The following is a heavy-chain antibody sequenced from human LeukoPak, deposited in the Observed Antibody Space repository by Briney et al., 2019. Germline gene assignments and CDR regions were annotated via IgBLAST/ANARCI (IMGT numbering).Heavy chain of an antibody. CDR2: ISYDGSNK. D-gene: IGHD5-18*01. J-gene: IGHJ4*02. Sequence: GGSLRLSCAASGFTFSSYGIHWVRQAPGKGLEWVAVISYDGSNKYYADSVKGRFTISRDNSKNTLYLQMNSLRAEDTAVYYCAKAMDTVMPTDFDYWGQGTLVTVSS. CDR3: AKAMDTVMPTDFDY. V-gene: IGHV3-30*18. CDR1: GFTFSSYG.